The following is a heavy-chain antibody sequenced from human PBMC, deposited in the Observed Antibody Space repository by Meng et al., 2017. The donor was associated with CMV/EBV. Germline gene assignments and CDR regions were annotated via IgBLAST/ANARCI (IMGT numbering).Heavy chain of an antibody. CDR2: ISYDGSNK. V-gene: IGHV3-30-3*01. Sequence: GGSLRLSCAASGFTFSSYAMHWVRQAPGKGLEWVAVISYDGSNKYYADSVKGRSTISRDNSKNTLYLQMNSLRAEDTAVYYCARGLRGDEHGYNLGYWGQGTLVTVSS. D-gene: IGHD5-24*01. CDR3: ARGLRGDEHGYNLGY. CDR1: GFTFSSYA. J-gene: IGHJ4*02.